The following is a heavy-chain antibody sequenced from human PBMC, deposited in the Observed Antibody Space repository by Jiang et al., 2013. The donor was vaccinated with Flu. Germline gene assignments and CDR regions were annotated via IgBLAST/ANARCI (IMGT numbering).Heavy chain of an antibody. CDR3: ARDAPPSRDYDSSGYYYAFDI. D-gene: IGHD3-22*01. Sequence: GPGLVKPSQTLSLTCTVSGGSISSGGYYWSWIRQHPGKGLEWIGYIYYSGSTYYNPSLKSRVTISVDTSKNQFSLKLSSVTAADTAVYYCARDAPPSRDYDSSGYYYAFDIWGQGTMVTVSS. CDR2: IYYSGST. J-gene: IGHJ3*02. CDR1: GGSISSGGYY. V-gene: IGHV4-31*03.